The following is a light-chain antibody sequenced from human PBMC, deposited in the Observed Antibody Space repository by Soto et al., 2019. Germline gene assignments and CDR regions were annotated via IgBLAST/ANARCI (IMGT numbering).Light chain of an antibody. CDR1: QYIGSN. CDR3: HQYHTSPLM. J-gene: IGKJ1*01. Sequence: IMMTHSPATLSVYHGERATLSCRASQYIGSNLAWYQQKPGQAPRLLIHGASNRATGIPERFSGSGSGTDFTLTISRLEPEDFAVYYCHQYHTSPLMFGQGTKVDI. V-gene: IGKV3D-15*01. CDR2: GAS.